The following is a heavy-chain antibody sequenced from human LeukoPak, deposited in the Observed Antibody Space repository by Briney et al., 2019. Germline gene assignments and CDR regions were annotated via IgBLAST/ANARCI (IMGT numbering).Heavy chain of an antibody. Sequence: GGSLRLSCAASGFTFSSYGMSWVRQAPGEGLEWGSAISGSGGSTYYADSVKGRFTISRDNSKNTLYQQMNSVRAEDTAVYYCAKDRFVGKAFDYWGQGTLVTVSS. D-gene: IGHD2-15*01. CDR1: GFTFSSYG. V-gene: IGHV3-23*01. J-gene: IGHJ4*02. CDR3: AKDRFVGKAFDY. CDR2: ISGSGGST.